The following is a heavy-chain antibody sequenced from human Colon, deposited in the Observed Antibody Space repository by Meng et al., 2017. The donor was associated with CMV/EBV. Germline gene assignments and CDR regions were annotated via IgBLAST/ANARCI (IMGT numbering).Heavy chain of an antibody. D-gene: IGHD5-18*01. Sequence: GESLKISCAASGFTFSSYGMHWVRQAPGKGLEWVAFIRYDGSNKYYADSVKGRFTISRDNSKNTLYLQMNSLRAEDTAVYYCAKDRAMESGYYFDYWGQGTLVTVSS. CDR3: AKDRAMESGYYFDY. V-gene: IGHV3-30*02. J-gene: IGHJ4*02. CDR1: GFTFSSYG. CDR2: IRYDGSNK.